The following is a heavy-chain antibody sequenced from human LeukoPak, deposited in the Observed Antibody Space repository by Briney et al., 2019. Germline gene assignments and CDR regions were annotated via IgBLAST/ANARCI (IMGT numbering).Heavy chain of an antibody. CDR3: ARDPGSYLDY. CDR1: GGFITGNY. CDR2: IYSSGST. J-gene: IGHJ4*02. Sequence: SETLSLTCSVSGGFITGNYWSWIRQPAGKGLEWIGRIYSSGSTDCNFSLKSRLTMSLDTSKNQFSLKLNSVTAADTAVYYCARDPGSYLDYWGQGILVTVSS. V-gene: IGHV4-4*07. D-gene: IGHD3-10*01.